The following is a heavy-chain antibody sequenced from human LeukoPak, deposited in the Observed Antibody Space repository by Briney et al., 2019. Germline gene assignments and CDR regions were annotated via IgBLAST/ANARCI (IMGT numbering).Heavy chain of an antibody. CDR1: GGTFSSYA. CDR2: MNPNSGNT. D-gene: IGHD5-24*01. CDR3: ARVDGRQGDWYFDL. V-gene: IGHV1-8*03. J-gene: IGHJ2*01. Sequence: GASVKVSCKASGGTFSSYAISWVRQAPGQGLEWMGWMNPNSGNTGYAQKFQGRVTITRNTSISTAYMELSSLRSEDTAVYYCARVDGRQGDWYFDLWGRGTLVTISS.